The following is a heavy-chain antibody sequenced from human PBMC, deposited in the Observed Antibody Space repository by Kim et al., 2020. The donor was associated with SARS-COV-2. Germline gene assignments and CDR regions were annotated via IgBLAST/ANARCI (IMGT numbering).Heavy chain of an antibody. V-gene: IGHV1-18*01. D-gene: IGHD7-27*01. CDR2: ISPYNGNT. CDR1: GYTFSSYG. CDR3: ARDGDLPDY. Sequence: ASMKVSCKASGYTFSSYGISWVRQAPRQGLEWMGWISPYNGNTKYSQKFQGRVTMSTDTTTTTAYMELRSLRYDDTAVYYCARDGDLPDYWGHGTLVTVS. J-gene: IGHJ4*01.